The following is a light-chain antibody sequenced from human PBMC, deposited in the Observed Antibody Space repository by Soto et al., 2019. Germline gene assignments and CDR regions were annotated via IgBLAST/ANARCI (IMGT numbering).Light chain of an antibody. Sequence: EVVLTQSPATLSLSPGDRAALSCKASQSVHNFLAWYQQKPGQAPRLLIYGASTRATGIPARFSGSGSGTEFTLTISSLQSEDFAVYSCQQYNNWPLTFGGGTKVDIK. CDR3: QQYNNWPLT. V-gene: IGKV3-15*01. CDR2: GAS. J-gene: IGKJ4*01. CDR1: QSVHNF.